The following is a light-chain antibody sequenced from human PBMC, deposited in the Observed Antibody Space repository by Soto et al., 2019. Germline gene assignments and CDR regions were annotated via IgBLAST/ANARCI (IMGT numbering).Light chain of an antibody. CDR2: DAS. J-gene: IGKJ1*01. CDR3: HQYDGYSWT. Sequence: IQMTQSPSSLSASVGNRVTITCRASQSISTYLNWYQKKPGKAPNLLIYDASTLESGVPSRFSGSGSGTEFTLTIRSMQSDDLANYYCHQYDGYSWTFGQGTKVDIK. V-gene: IGKV1-5*01. CDR1: QSISTY.